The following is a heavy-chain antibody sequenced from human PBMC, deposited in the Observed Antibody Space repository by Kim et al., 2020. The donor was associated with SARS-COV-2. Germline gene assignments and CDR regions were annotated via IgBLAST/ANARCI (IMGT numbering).Heavy chain of an antibody. Sequence: ASVKVSCKSSGYTFTSYAMHWVRQAPGQRLEWMGWINAGNGNTKYSQKFQGRVTITRDTSASTAYMELSSLRSEDTAVYYCARDLLRYFDWVGYWGQGTLVTVSS. D-gene: IGHD3-9*01. CDR1: GYTFTSYA. J-gene: IGHJ4*02. V-gene: IGHV1-3*01. CDR3: ARDLLRYFDWVGY. CDR2: INAGNGNT.